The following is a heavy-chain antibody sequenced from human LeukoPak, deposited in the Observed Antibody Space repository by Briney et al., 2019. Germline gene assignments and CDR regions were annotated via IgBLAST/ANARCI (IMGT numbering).Heavy chain of an antibody. D-gene: IGHD6-19*01. CDR1: GYSFTNYW. J-gene: IGHJ4*02. CDR2: IYPGDSDS. V-gene: IGHV5-51*01. CDR3: ARASTDNAGWHRGSFDY. Sequence: GESLKISCQTSGYSFTNYWIGWVRQMHGKGLEWMGIIYPGDSDSRYSPSFQGQVTISADKSVSTAHLQWSSLRASDTAIYYCARASTDNAGWHRGSFDYWGQGTLVTVSS.